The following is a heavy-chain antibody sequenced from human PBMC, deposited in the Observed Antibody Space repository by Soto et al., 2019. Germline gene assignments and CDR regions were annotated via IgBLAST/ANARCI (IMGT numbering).Heavy chain of an antibody. V-gene: IGHV4-31*03. J-gene: IGHJ5*02. D-gene: IGHD2-2*02. CDR2: IYYSGST. CDR1: GGSISSGGYY. Sequence: PSETLSLTCTVSGGSISSGGYYWSWIRQHPGKGLEWIGYIYYSGSTYYNPSLKSRVTISVDTSKNQFSLRLSSVTAADTAVYYCARVRKGAYCSSTSCYSWFDPWGQGTLVTVSS. CDR3: ARVRKGAYCSSTSCYSWFDP.